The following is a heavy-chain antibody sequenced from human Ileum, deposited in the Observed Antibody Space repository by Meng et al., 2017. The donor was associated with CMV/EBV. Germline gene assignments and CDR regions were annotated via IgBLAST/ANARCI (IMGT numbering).Heavy chain of an antibody. D-gene: IGHD2-21*01. J-gene: IGHJ4*02. CDR1: GGSISSSSYY. CDR2: IYYSGST. V-gene: IGHV4-39*07. CDR3: ARDPSPSRIVVVIATPSYFDY. Sequence: ESLKISCTVSGGSISSSSYYWGWIRQPPGKGLEWIGSIYYSGSTYYNPSLKSRVTISVDTSKNQFSLKLSSVTAADTAVYYCARDPSPSRIVVVIATPSYFDYWGQGTLVTVSS.